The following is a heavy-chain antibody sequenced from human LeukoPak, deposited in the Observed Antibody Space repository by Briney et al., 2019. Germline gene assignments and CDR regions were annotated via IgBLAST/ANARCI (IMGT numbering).Heavy chain of an antibody. CDR3: AREWFGDQAPY. V-gene: IGHV4-34*01. J-gene: IGHJ4*02. CDR1: GGSFSGYY. Sequence: PSETLSLTCAVYGGSFSGYYWSWIRQPPGKGLEWIGEINHSGSTNYNPSLKSRVTISVDTSKNQFSLKLSSVTAADTAVYYCAREWFGDQAPYWGQGTLVTVSS. CDR2: INHSGST. D-gene: IGHD3-10*01.